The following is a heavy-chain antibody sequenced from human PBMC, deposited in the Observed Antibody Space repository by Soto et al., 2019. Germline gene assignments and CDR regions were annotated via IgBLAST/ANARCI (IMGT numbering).Heavy chain of an antibody. CDR1: GFTFDDYA. V-gene: IGHV3-9*01. CDR2: ISWNSGSI. CDR3: AKDIGDSSSWYYYYGMDV. Sequence: PGGSLRLSCAASGFTFDDYAMHRVRQAPGKGLEWVSGISWNSGSIGYADSVKGRFTISRDNAKNSLYLQMNSLRAEDTALYYCAKDIGDSSSWYYYYGMDVWGQGTTVTVS. J-gene: IGHJ6*02. D-gene: IGHD6-13*01.